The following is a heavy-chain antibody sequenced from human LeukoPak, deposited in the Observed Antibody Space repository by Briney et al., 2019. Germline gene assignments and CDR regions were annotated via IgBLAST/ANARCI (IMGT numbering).Heavy chain of an antibody. D-gene: IGHD6-19*01. CDR3: TVVIAVAGS. V-gene: IGHV3-73*01. CDR1: GFTFGDYA. CDR2: IRNKANSYAT. J-gene: IGHJ5*02. Sequence: SGGSLRLSCTASGFTFGDYAMSWFRQASGKGLEWVGRIRNKANSYATAYAASVKGRFTISRDDSKNTAYMQMNSLKTEDTAVYYCTVVIAVAGSWGQGTLVTVSS.